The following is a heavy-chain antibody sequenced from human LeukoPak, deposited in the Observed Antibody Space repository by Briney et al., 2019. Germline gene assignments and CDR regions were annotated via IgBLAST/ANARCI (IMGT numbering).Heavy chain of an antibody. J-gene: IGHJ3*01. D-gene: IGHD3-16*01. CDR2: INPNSGDT. Sequence: GASVKVSCKASGYSFTGYFIHWVRQAPGQGLEWMGWINPNSGDTNYAQRFQGGVTMTRDTSISTAYLELSRLRSDDTALYYCARDPGEGGNAFDLWGQGTMVTTSS. CDR3: ARDPGEGGNAFDL. CDR1: GYSFTGYF. V-gene: IGHV1-2*02.